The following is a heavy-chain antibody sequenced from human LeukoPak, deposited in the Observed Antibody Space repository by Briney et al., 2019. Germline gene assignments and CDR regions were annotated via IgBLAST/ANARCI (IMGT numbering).Heavy chain of an antibody. CDR3: ARAGSYADDAFDI. J-gene: IGHJ3*02. CDR2: IYTSGST. CDR1: GGSISSGSYY. V-gene: IGHV4-61*02. D-gene: IGHD3-10*01. Sequence: SETLSLTCTVSGGSISSGSYYWSWIRQPAGKGLEWIGRIYTSGSTNYNPSLKSRVTISADTSKNQFSLKLSSVTAADTAVYYCARAGSYADDAFDIWGQGTMVTVSS.